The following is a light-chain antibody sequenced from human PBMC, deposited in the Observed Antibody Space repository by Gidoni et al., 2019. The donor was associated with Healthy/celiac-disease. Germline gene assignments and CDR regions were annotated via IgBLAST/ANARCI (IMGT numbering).Light chain of an antibody. CDR1: QSVSSY. CDR2: DAS. CDR3: QQRSNWPPGIT. Sequence: EIVLTQSQATLSLSPGERATLSCRASQSVSSYLAWYQQKPGQAPRLLIYDASNRATGIPARFSGSGSGTDFTLTISSLEPEDFAVYYCQQRSNWPPGITFGGXTKVEIK. V-gene: IGKV3-11*01. J-gene: IGKJ4*01.